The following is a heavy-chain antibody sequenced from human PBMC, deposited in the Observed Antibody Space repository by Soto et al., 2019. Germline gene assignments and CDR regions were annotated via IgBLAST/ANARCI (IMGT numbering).Heavy chain of an antibody. CDR3: ASGTEVSPSWDV. D-gene: IGHD1-26*01. V-gene: IGHV4-30-4*01. CDR2: ISYSGTT. CDR1: GDSISSINNY. Sequence: SETLSLTCTVSGDSISSINNYWSWIRQPPGEGLEWIGFISYSGTTSYNPSLKSRVTISVDTSKNQFSLKLSSVTAADTAVYYCASGTEVSPSWDVWGQGTTVTVS. J-gene: IGHJ6*02.